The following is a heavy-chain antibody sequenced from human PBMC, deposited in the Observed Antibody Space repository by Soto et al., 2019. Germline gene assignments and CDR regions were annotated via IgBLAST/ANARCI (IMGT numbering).Heavy chain of an antibody. CDR2: ISYDGSNK. CDR1: GFTFSSYG. D-gene: IGHD3-10*01. J-gene: IGHJ4*02. Sequence: GSLRLSCAASGFTFSSYGMHWVRQAPGKGLEWVAVISYDGSNKYYADSVKGRFTISRDNSKNTLYLQMNSLRAEDTAVYYCAKDLEFGTYYFDYWGQGT. V-gene: IGHV3-30*18. CDR3: AKDLEFGTYYFDY.